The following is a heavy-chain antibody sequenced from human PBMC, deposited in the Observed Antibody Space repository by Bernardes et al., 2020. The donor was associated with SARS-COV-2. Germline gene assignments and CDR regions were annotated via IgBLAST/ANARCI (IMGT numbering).Heavy chain of an antibody. CDR1: EGSFSNYW. D-gene: IGHD2-2*01. CDR3: ATFRDAR. J-gene: IGHJ4*02. CDR2: INSDGSST. V-gene: IGHV3-74*01. Sequence: ETLSLTCALSEGSFSNYWLHWVRQAPGKGLVWVSRINSDGSSTNYADSVKGRFTISRDNAKNTLYLQMNSLRAEDTAVYYCATFRDARWGQGTLVTVSS.